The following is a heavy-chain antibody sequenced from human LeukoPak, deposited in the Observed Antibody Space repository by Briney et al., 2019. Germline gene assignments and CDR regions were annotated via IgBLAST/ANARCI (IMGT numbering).Heavy chain of an antibody. CDR3: ARAGITVTGAFDY. V-gene: IGHV3-23*01. CDR1: GFTFSTYW. J-gene: IGHJ4*02. Sequence: GGSLRLSCAASGFTFSTYWMSWVRQAPGKGLEWVSAISGSGGSTYYADSVKGRFTISRDNSKNTLYLQMNSLRAEDTAVYYCARAGITVTGAFDYWGQGTLVTVSS. D-gene: IGHD6-19*01. CDR2: ISGSGGST.